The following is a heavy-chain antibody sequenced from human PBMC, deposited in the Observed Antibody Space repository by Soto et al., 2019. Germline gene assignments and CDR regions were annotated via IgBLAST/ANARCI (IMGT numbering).Heavy chain of an antibody. Sequence: PGGSLRLSCAASGFTFNSHAMHWVRQAPGKGLEWVSVIYSGGSTYYADSVKGRFTISRDNSKNTLYLQMNSLRAEDTAMYYCAAAGYSSGWEYDYWGQGTLVTVSS. V-gene: IGHV3-53*01. J-gene: IGHJ4*02. D-gene: IGHD6-19*01. CDR2: IYSGGST. CDR1: GFTFNSHA. CDR3: AAAGYSSGWEYDY.